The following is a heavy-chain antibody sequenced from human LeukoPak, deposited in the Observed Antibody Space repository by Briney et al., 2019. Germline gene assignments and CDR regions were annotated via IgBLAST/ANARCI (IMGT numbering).Heavy chain of an antibody. Sequence: PGGSLRLSCAASGFTFSSYGMHWVRQAPGKGLEWVAVISYDGSNKYYADSVKGRFTISRDNAKNSLYLQMNSLRAGDTAVYYCAKGTHSSSWHWYDPWGQGTLVTVS. V-gene: IGHV3-30*18. CDR1: GFTFSSYG. D-gene: IGHD6-13*01. J-gene: IGHJ5*02. CDR3: AKGTHSSSWHWYDP. CDR2: ISYDGSNK.